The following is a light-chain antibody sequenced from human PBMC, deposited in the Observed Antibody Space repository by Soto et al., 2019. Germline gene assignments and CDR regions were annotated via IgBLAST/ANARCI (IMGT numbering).Light chain of an antibody. CDR1: HSVSSSF. J-gene: IGKJ4*01. V-gene: IGKV3-20*01. Sequence: EIGLRQSPGTVSLSPGERGTLSCRASHSVSSSFLAWYQQKPGQAPRLLIYGASSRATGIPDRFSGSGSGTDFTLTISSLQSEDFAVYYCQQYNNWPLTFGGGTKVEIK. CDR2: GAS. CDR3: QQYNNWPLT.